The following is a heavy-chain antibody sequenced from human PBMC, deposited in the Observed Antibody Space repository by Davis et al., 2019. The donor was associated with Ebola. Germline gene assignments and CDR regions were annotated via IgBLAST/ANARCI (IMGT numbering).Heavy chain of an antibody. V-gene: IGHV1-2*04. D-gene: IGHD2-2*01. CDR1: GYTFTGYY. CDR2: INPNSGGT. Sequence: ASVKVSCKASGYTFTGYYMHWVRQAPGQGLEWMGWINPNSGGTNYAQKFQGWVTMTRDTSISTADMELSRLRSDDTAVYYCARESADIVVVPAASWFDPWCQGTLVTVSS. CDR3: ARESADIVVVPAASWFDP. J-gene: IGHJ5*02.